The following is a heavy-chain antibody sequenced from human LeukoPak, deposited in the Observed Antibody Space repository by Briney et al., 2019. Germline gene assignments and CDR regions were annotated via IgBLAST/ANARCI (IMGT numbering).Heavy chain of an antibody. V-gene: IGHV3-33*06. CDR2: IWYDGANQ. J-gene: IGHJ4*02. CDR3: AKDRLRGYSYGYVDY. D-gene: IGHD5-18*01. Sequence: PGRSLRLSCAASGFTFSSYAMHWVRQAPGKGLEWVAVIWYDGANQYHTDSVKGRFTISRGNSKNTLYLQMNSMRAEDTAVYYCAKDRLRGYSYGYVDYWGQGTLVTVSS. CDR1: GFTFSSYA.